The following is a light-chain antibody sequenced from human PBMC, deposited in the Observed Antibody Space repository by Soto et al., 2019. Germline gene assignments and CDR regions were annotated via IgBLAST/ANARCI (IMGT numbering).Light chain of an antibody. CDR2: DVS. J-gene: IGLJ1*01. CDR1: SSDVGGYNY. Sequence: QSALTQPRSVSGSPGQSVTISCTGASSDVGGYNYVSWYQQHPGKAPKLMIYDVSKRPSGVHDRFSGSKSGNTASLTISGLQAEDEADYYCCSYAGSYTYVFGPGTKVTVL. CDR3: CSYAGSYTYV. V-gene: IGLV2-11*01.